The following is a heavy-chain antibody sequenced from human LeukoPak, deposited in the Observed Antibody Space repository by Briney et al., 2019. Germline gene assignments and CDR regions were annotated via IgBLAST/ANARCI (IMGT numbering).Heavy chain of an antibody. J-gene: IGHJ3*02. CDR3: ASQAGSYYFRAFDI. V-gene: IGHV4-59*01. Sequence: SGTLSLTCTVSGGSISSYYWSWIRQPPGKGLEWIGYIYYSGSTNYNPSLKSRVTISVDTSKNQFSLKLSSVTAADTAVYYCASQAGSYYFRAFDIWGQGTMVTVSS. CDR1: GGSISSYY. D-gene: IGHD1-26*01. CDR2: IYYSGST.